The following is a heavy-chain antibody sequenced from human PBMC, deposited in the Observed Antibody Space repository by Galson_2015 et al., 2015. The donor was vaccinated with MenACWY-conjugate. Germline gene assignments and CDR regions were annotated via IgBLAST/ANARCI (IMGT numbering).Heavy chain of an antibody. V-gene: IGHV3-74*01. J-gene: IGHJ4*02. CDR1: GFTFRTYW. CDR2: ITGDGTRT. D-gene: IGHD3-9*01. CDR3: ASDILTDLDY. Sequence: SLRLSCAASGFTFRTYWMHWVRQTPGKGLVWVSGITGDGTRTNYADSVKGRFTVSRDNAKNTLYLQMNNLRAEDTAVYYCASDILTDLDYWGQGTLVTVSS.